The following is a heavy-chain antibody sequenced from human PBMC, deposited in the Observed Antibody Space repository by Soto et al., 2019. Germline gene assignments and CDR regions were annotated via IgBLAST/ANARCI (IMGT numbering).Heavy chain of an antibody. V-gene: IGHV2-5*02. CDR2: IYWDDDR. Sequence: QITLKESGPTVVKPTQTVTLTCAVSGFSLSANGVAVGWIRQSPGQALEWLALIYWDDDRRYSPSLAARLTLNKHTSRNQVVLMMTNVHPVDTDTYLCAQQKQTGYSLFDTWGRGTLVTVSS. J-gene: IGHJ4*02. CDR3: AQQKQTGYSLFDT. CDR1: GFSLSANGVA. D-gene: IGHD5-18*01.